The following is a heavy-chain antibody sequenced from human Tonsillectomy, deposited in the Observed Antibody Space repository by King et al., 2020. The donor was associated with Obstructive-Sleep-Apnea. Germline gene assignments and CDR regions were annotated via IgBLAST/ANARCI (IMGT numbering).Heavy chain of an antibody. Sequence: VQLVESGGGLVKPGGSLRLSCAASGFTFNDYYMSWIRQAPGKGREWGAYISSSGSSVYYADSVKGRFTFSRDNAKSTLYRRRNSLRAEETAVYYCVRGVGANVYYILTGYYHGGFDSWGQGTLVTVSS. D-gene: IGHD3-9*01. CDR2: ISSSGSSV. CDR1: GFTFNDYY. V-gene: IGHV3-11*01. CDR3: VRGVGANVYYILTGYYHGGFDS. J-gene: IGHJ4*02.